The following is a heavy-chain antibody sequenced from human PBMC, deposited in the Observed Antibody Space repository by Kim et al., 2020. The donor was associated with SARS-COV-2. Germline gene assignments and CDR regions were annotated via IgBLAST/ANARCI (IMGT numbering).Heavy chain of an antibody. Sequence: RYRPSFQGQVTISAAKSISTAYLQWSSLKASDTAMYYCARLDGSGYYWDYWGQGTLVTVSS. D-gene: IGHD3-22*01. CDR3: ARLDGSGYYWDY. V-gene: IGHV5-51*01. J-gene: IGHJ4*02.